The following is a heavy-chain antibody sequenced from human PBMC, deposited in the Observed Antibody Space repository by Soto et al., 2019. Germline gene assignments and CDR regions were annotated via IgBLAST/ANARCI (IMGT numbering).Heavy chain of an antibody. V-gene: IGHV3-49*03. CDR1: GFSFADYT. CDR3: TREGRYSGYPPPAF. J-gene: IGHJ4*02. CDR2: IRNKAYGGTT. Sequence: EVQLVESGGGLVQPGRSRRLSCTTSGFSFADYTLSWFRQAPGTGLEGLGFIRNKAYGGTTEYAASVKGRFSISRDDPKSIAYLQMNSLKSEDTAVYYCTREGRYSGYPPPAFWGQGTLVIVSS. D-gene: IGHD5-12*01.